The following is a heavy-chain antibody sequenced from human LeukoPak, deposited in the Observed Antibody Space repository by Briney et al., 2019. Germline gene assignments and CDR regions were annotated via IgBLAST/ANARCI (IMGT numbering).Heavy chain of an antibody. CDR1: GYTFTSYI. V-gene: IGHV1-18*01. CDR2: INAYNGNT. CDR3: ARDRHIAAAVYYYYMDV. D-gene: IGHD6-13*01. Sequence: ASVKVSCKASGYTFTSYIISWVRQAPGQGLEWMGWINAYNGNTDYAQRVQGRVTMTTDTSTSTAFMELRSLRSDDTAVYYCARDRHIAAAVYYYYMDVWGKGTPVTVSS. J-gene: IGHJ6*03.